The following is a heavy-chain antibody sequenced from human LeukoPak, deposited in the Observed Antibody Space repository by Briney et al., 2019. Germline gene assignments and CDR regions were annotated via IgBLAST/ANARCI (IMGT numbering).Heavy chain of an antibody. V-gene: IGHV3-23*01. J-gene: IGHJ4*02. CDR3: ATSTAAAGTD. CDR1: GFTFSSYA. D-gene: IGHD6-13*01. Sequence: GGSLRLSCAASGFTFSSYAMSWVRQAPGKGLEWVSGISGSGDNTYYADSVKGRFTISRDNSKNTLYVQVNSLGTEDTAAYYCATSTAAAGTDWGQGTLVTVSS. CDR2: ISGSGDNT.